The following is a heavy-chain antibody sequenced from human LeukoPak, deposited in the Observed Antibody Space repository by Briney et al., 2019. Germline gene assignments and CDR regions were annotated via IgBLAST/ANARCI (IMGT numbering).Heavy chain of an antibody. CDR1: GFTFSSYG. CDR3: AKEADIVVVQAASAFDI. CDR2: IRYDGSNK. D-gene: IGHD2-2*01. J-gene: IGHJ3*02. Sequence: GGSLRLSCAASGFTFSSYGMHWVRQAPGKGLEWVAFIRYDGSNKYYADSVKGRFTISRDNSKNTLYLQMNSLRAEDTAVYYCAKEADIVVVQAASAFDIWGQGTMVTVSS. V-gene: IGHV3-30*02.